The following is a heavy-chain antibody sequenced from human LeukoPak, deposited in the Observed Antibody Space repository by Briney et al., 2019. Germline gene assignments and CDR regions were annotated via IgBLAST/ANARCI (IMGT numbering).Heavy chain of an antibody. V-gene: IGHV3-21*01. CDR1: GFNFSTYT. Sequence: GGSLRLSCAGSGFNFSTYTMNWVRQAPGKGLEWVSPITYTSSSIYYADSMKGRFTISRDNAKSSLYLQMNSLRAEDTAIYYCAMTTVIHRVFDYWGQGTLVTVSS. CDR3: AMTTVIHRVFDY. CDR2: ITYTSSSI. J-gene: IGHJ4*02. D-gene: IGHD4-11*01.